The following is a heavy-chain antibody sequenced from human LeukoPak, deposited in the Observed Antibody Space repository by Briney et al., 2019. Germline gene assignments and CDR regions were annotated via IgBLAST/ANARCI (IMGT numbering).Heavy chain of an antibody. D-gene: IGHD3-10*01. CDR1: GFTFSDYG. J-gene: IGHJ4*02. Sequence: PGRSLRLSCAASGFTFSDYGMHWVRQAPGKGLEWVSVIYSGGSTYYADSVKGRFTISRDNSKNTLYLQMNTLRAEDTAVYYCARDRAGLWFYDYWGQGTLVTVTS. CDR2: IYSGGST. V-gene: IGHV3-NL1*01. CDR3: ARDRAGLWFYDY.